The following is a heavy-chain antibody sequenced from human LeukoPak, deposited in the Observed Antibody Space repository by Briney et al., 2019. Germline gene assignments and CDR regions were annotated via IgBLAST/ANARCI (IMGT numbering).Heavy chain of an antibody. CDR3: AKDFIAAAEGAFDI. CDR2: ISSSSSYI. D-gene: IGHD6-13*01. V-gene: IGHV3-21*01. J-gene: IGHJ3*02. Sequence: GGSLRLSCAASGFTFSSYSMNWVRQAPGKGLEWVSSISSSSSYIYYADSVKGRFTISRDNSKNTLYLQMNSLRAEDTAVYYCAKDFIAAAEGAFDIWGQGTMVTVSS. CDR1: GFTFSSYS.